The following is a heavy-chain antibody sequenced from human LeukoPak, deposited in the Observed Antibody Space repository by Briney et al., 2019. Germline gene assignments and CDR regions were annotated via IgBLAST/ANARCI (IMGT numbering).Heavy chain of an antibody. CDR3: ARAGYGDYQDAFDI. CDR1: GGSISSYY. V-gene: IGHV4-59*01. Sequence: SETLSLTCTVSGGSISSYYWSWIRQPPGKGLEWIGYIYYSGSTNYSPSLKSRVTISVDTSKNQFSLKLSSVTAADTAVYYCARAGYGDYQDAFDIWGQGTMVTVSS. CDR2: IYYSGST. D-gene: IGHD4-17*01. J-gene: IGHJ3*02.